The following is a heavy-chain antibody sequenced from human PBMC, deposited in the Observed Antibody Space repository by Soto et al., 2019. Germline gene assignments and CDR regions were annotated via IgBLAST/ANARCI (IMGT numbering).Heavy chain of an antibody. CDR3: ARDRPRTIYNSGYYYYGLDV. CDR2: IYFNGST. CDR1: GGSVSSGDYY. D-gene: IGHD6-19*01. Sequence: PSETLSLTCTVSGGSVSSGDYYWSWIRQPPGKGLEWLGFIYFNGSTNYNPSLKSRVTISSDTSKNQFSLRLTSMTAADTAVYFCARDRPRTIYNSGYYYYGLDVWGQGTTVTVSS. J-gene: IGHJ6*02. V-gene: IGHV4-61*08.